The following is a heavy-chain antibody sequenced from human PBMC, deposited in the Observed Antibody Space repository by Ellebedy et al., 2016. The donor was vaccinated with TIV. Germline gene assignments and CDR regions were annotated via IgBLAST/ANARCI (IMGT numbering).Heavy chain of an antibody. Sequence: AASVKVSCKASGYTFTSYAMHWVRQAPGQRLEWMGWINAGNGNTKYSQKFQGRVTMTRDTSTTTVYMELSSLRSEDTAVYYCARARSSGWLHTPDYWGQGTLVIVSS. J-gene: IGHJ4*02. CDR3: ARARSSGWLHTPDY. CDR1: GYTFTSYA. CDR2: INAGNGNT. V-gene: IGHV1-3*01. D-gene: IGHD6-19*01.